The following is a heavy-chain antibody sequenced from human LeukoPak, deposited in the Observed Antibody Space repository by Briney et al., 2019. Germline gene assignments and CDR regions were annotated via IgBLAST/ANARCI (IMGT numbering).Heavy chain of an antibody. CDR2: ISSSSSYI. Sequence: GGSLRLSCAASGFTFSSYSMNWVRQAPGKGPEWVSSISSSSSYIYYADSVKGRFTISRDNAKNSLYLQMNSLRAEDMALYYCAKIDYDSSGSGAFDIWGQGTMVTVSS. D-gene: IGHD3-22*01. V-gene: IGHV3-21*04. CDR3: AKIDYDSSGSGAFDI. J-gene: IGHJ3*02. CDR1: GFTFSSYS.